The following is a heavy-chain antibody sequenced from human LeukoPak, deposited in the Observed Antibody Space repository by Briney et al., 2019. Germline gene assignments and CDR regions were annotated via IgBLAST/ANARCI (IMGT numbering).Heavy chain of an antibody. CDR3: ARDASAGTTYYFDN. CDR2: INPDGGST. Sequence: ASVKVSCKASGYTFTSYYMYWVRKAPGQGLEWMGSINPDGGSTRYAQKFQGRVTITRDTSTNTVFMGVSSLRSEDTAVYYCARDASAGTTYYFDNWGQGTLVTVSS. V-gene: IGHV1-46*01. J-gene: IGHJ4*02. D-gene: IGHD4-17*01. CDR1: GYTFTSYY.